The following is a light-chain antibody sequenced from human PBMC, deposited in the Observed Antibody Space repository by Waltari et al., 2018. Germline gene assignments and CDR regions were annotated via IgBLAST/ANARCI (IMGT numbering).Light chain of an antibody. CDR1: PSLVHSDGNTY. V-gene: IGKV2-30*02. J-gene: IGKJ4*01. CDR2: KVS. Sequence: DVVMTQSPLSLPVTLGQPASISCTSSPSLVHSDGNTYLAWFQQGPGQSPRRLIYKVSNRESGVPDRFSASGSGTDYTLKISRVEAEGVVVYYCMQGTHWPLTFGGGTKVEIK. CDR3: MQGTHWPLT.